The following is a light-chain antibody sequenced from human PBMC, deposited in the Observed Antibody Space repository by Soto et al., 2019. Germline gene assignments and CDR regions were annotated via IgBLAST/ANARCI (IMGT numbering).Light chain of an antibody. CDR2: EVS. CDR3: SSFTSSITRV. V-gene: IGLV2-14*01. J-gene: IGLJ1*01. Sequence: QSALTQPASVSGSPGQSITISCTGTSSDVGGYNYVSWYQQHPGKAPKLMIYEVSNRPSGVSTRFSGSKSDNTASLTISGLQAEDEADYYCSSFTSSITRVFGTGTKLTVL. CDR1: SSDVGGYNY.